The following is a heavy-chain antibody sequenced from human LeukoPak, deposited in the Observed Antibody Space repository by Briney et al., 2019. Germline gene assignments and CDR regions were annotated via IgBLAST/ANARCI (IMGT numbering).Heavy chain of an antibody. CDR1: GFTFSRYW. CDR2: IKQDGSEK. Sequence: PGGSLRLSCAASGFTFSRYWMSWVRQAPGKWLEWVANIKQDGSEKYYVDSVKGRFTISRDNAKNSLYLQMNSLRAEDTAVYYCARDPAVINYWGQGTLVTVSS. J-gene: IGHJ4*02. CDR3: ARDPAVINY. V-gene: IGHV3-7*01. D-gene: IGHD3-10*01.